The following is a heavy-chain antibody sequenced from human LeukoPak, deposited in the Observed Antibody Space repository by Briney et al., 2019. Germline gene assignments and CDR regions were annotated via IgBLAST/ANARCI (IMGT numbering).Heavy chain of an antibody. CDR3: ARGSWYRDLWDHYFDY. J-gene: IGHJ4*02. CDR1: GFTFSSYE. Sequence: GGSLRLSCAASGFTFSSYEMNWVRQAPGKGLEWVSYISSSGSTIYYADSVKGRFTISRDNAKNSLYLQMNSRRAEDTAGYYCARGSWYRDLWDHYFDYWGQGTLVTVSS. CDR2: ISSSGSTI. V-gene: IGHV3-48*03. D-gene: IGHD6-13*01.